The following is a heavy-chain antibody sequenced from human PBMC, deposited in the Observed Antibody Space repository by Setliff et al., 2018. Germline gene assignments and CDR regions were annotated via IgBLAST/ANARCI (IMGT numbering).Heavy chain of an antibody. CDR2: IASKAYGGTT. Sequence: PGGSLRLSCTASGFTFGDYAMSWVRQAPGKGLEWVGFIASKAYGGTTEYAASVKGRFTISRDDSKTIAYLQMNSLKTEDTAVYYCTRDLDDYVWGSYRYHDYWGQGTLGTVPQ. CDR1: GFTFGDYA. V-gene: IGHV3-49*04. D-gene: IGHD3-16*02. CDR3: TRDLDDYVWGSYRYHDY. J-gene: IGHJ4*02.